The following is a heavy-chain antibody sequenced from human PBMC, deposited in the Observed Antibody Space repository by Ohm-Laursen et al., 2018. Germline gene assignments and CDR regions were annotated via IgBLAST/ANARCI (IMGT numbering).Heavy chain of an antibody. CDR1: GFTFSSYA. V-gene: IGHV3-21*04. D-gene: IGHD4-11*01. Sequence: SLRLSCAASGFTFSSYAMSWVRQAPGKGLEWVSAISSSSSYVYYADSVKGRFTISRDNGQNVLYLQMTRLRADDTAIYYCARGSSRDYREWGQGTLVTVSS. J-gene: IGHJ4*02. CDR2: ISSSSSYV. CDR3: ARGSSRDYRE.